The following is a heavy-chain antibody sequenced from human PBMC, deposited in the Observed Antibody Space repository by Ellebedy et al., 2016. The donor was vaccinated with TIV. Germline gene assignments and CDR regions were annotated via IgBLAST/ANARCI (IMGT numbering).Heavy chain of an antibody. D-gene: IGHD6-19*01. CDR1: GFTFSSYA. CDR3: VKGGDSSGWWDFDS. CDR2: ISGSGDTT. J-gene: IGHJ4*02. Sequence: GGSLRLSCAASGFTFSSYAMNWVRQAPGKGLEWVSTISGSGDTTYYSESVKGRFTISRDNSKNTLYLQRNSLRNEDTAVYYCVKGGDSSGWWDFDSWGQGTLV. V-gene: IGHV3-23*01.